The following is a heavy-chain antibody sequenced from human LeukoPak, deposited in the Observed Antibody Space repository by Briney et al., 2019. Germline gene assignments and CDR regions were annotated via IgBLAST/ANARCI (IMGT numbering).Heavy chain of an antibody. J-gene: IGHJ4*02. Sequence: GSLRLSCAASGFTFSRYGMYWVRQAPGKGLEWVTVISFDGSNKYYADSVKGRFTISRDNSKNTLYLQMNSLRAEDTAVYYCAKGGSSGPDYWGQGTLVTVSS. CDR1: GFTFSRYG. V-gene: IGHV3-30*18. CDR3: AKGGSSGPDY. D-gene: IGHD1-26*01. CDR2: ISFDGSNK.